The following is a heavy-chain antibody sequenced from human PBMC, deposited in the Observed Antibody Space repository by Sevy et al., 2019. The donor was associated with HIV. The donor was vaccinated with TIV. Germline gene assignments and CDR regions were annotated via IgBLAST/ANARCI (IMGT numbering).Heavy chain of an antibody. J-gene: IGHJ6*02. CDR1: GYTLTELS. CDR2: FDPEDGET. D-gene: IGHD2-2*01. CDR3: ATFGYHCSSTSCYSQRAYYYYYGMDV. Sequence: ASVKVSCKVSGYTLTELSMHWVRQAPGKGLEWMGGFDPEDGETIDAQKFQGRVTMTEDTSTDTAYMELSSLRSEDTAVYYCATFGYHCSSTSCYSQRAYYYYYGMDVWGQGTTVTVSS. V-gene: IGHV1-24*01.